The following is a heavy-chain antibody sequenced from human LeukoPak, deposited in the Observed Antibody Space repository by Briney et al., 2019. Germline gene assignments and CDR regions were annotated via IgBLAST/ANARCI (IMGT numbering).Heavy chain of an antibody. CDR3: AGSDYGSLDY. CDR1: GDSISSYC. Sequence: PSETLSLTCTVPGDSISSYCWSWIRQPPGKGLEWIGYIYYSGSTNYNPSLKSRVTISVDTSKNQFSLKLSSVTAADTAVYYCAGSDYGSLDYWGQGTLVTVSS. CDR2: IYYSGST. J-gene: IGHJ4*02. V-gene: IGHV4-59*01. D-gene: IGHD4-17*01.